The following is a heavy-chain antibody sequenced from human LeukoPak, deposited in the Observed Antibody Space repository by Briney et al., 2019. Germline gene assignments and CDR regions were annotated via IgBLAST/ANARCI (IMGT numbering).Heavy chain of an antibody. CDR2: MYYSGST. CDR3: ARPYYYDSRIDP. D-gene: IGHD3-22*01. V-gene: IGHV4-30-4*01. J-gene: IGHJ5*02. Sequence: SQTLSLTCTVSGGSISSGDYYWSWIRQPPGKGLEWIAYMYYSGSTYYNPSLKSRVTMSADTSKNQLSLKLSSVTAADTAAYYCARPYYYDSRIDPWGQGILVTVSS. CDR1: GGSISSGDYY.